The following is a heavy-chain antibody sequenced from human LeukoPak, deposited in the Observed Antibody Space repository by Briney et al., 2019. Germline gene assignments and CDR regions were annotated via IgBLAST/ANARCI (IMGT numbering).Heavy chain of an antibody. CDR3: ASKSTDHGELRFDY. D-gene: IGHD4-17*01. CDR1: GDSTNTYF. CDR2: FYNTGTT. J-gene: IGHJ4*02. Sequence: SETLSLTCTISGDSTNTYFWSWIRQPPGKGLEWIGYFYNTGTTNYNPSLKCRVNIAVDTTKNQFSLKVNSVTAADTGVYYCASKSTDHGELRFDYWGQGTLVTVSS. V-gene: IGHV4-59*01.